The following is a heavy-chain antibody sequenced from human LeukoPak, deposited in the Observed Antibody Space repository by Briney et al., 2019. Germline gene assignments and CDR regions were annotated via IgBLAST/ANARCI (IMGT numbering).Heavy chain of an antibody. D-gene: IGHD3-22*01. J-gene: IGHJ3*02. CDR3: AAAATIDYYDNNGYYVGHRSDAFDI. Sequence: SVKVSCKASGLTFTSSIMQWVRQARGQRLEWIGWIVVGSGDTKYGQKFQERVTITRDMSTSTAHMELSSLRSEDTAVYYCAAAATIDYYDNNGYYVGHRSDAFDIWGQGTKVTVSS. CDR2: IVVGSGDT. V-gene: IGHV1-58*02. CDR1: GLTFTSSI.